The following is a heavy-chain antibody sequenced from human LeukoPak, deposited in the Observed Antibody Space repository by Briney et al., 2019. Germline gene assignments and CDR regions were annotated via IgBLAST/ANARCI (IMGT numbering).Heavy chain of an antibody. CDR3: ARDHFYDSSGYQTPDY. Sequence: GRSLRLYCAASGFTFSSYAMHWVRQAPGKGLEWVAVISYDGSNKYYADSVKGRFTISRDNSKNTLYLQMNSLRAEDTAVYYCARDHFYDSSGYQTPDYWGQGTLVTVSS. CDR2: ISYDGSNK. D-gene: IGHD3-22*01. V-gene: IGHV3-30*01. J-gene: IGHJ4*02. CDR1: GFTFSSYA.